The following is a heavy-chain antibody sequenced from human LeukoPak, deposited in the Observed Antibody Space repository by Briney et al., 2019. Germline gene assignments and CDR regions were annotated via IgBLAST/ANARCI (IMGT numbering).Heavy chain of an antibody. D-gene: IGHD3-10*01. CDR1: GGSFSGYY. J-gene: IGHJ4*02. Sequence: SETLSLTCAVYGGSFSGYYWSWIRQPPGKGLEWIGGINHSGSTNYNPSLKSRVTISVDTSKNQFSLKLSSVTAADTAVYYCARHPRGYYYGSGSSARIDYWGQGTLVTVSS. CDR3: ARHPRGYYYGSGSSARIDY. V-gene: IGHV4-34*01. CDR2: INHSGST.